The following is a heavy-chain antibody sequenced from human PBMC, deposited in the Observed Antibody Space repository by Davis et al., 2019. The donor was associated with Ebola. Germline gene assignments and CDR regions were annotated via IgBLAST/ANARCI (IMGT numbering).Heavy chain of an antibody. CDR3: ARDSAAYYGMDV. V-gene: IGHV3-48*02. J-gene: IGHJ6*02. Sequence: GGSLRLSCAASGFTFSSYATSWVRQAPGKGLEWVSYISSSSSHIYYGDSVKGRFTISRDNAKNSLYLQMNSLRDEDTAVYYCARDSAAYYGMDVWGQGTTVTVSS. CDR1: GFTFSSYA. CDR2: ISSSSSHI. D-gene: IGHD1-26*01.